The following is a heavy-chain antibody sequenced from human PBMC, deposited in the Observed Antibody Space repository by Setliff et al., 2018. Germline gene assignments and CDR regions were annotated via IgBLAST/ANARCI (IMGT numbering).Heavy chain of an antibody. CDR1: GYTFTNYA. J-gene: IGHJ6*03. V-gene: IGHV7-4-1*02. CDR2: INTNTGNP. Sequence: ASVKVSCKASGYTFTNYAMTWMRPAPGQGLEYMGWINTNTGNPIYAQGFTGRFVFSLDTPVSTAYLQISSLKSEDSAVYYCARGSRFGTIVYRGDYYMDVWGKGTTVTVSS. CDR3: ARGSRFGTIVYRGDYYMDV. D-gene: IGHD3-10*01.